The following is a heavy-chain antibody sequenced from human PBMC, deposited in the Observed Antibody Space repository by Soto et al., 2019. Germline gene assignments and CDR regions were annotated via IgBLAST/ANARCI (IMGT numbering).Heavy chain of an antibody. V-gene: IGHV6-1*01. CDR1: GDSVSSNSAA. CDR3: AREVLWFGELLPDAFDI. CDR2: TYYRSKWYN. Sequence: QVQLQQSGPGLVKPSQTLSLTCAISGDSVSSNSAAWNWIRQSPSRGLEWLGRTYYRSKWYNDYAVSVKSRITINPDTSKNQFSLQLNSVTPEDTAVYYCAREVLWFGELLPDAFDIWGQGTMVTVSS. J-gene: IGHJ3*02. D-gene: IGHD3-10*01.